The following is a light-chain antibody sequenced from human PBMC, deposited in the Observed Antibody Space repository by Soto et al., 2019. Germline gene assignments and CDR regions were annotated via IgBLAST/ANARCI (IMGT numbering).Light chain of an antibody. J-gene: IGKJ2*01. CDR2: FAS. Sequence: VMTQSPATLSVSPGERAALSCRASQSVSTNLAWYQQKPGQPPRLLIYFASTRATAVPARFTAGGSGTEFTLTISSLQSDDLAVYYCQQYYSIPFTFGQGTKLEI. CDR3: QQYYSIPFT. CDR1: QSVSTN. V-gene: IGKV3-15*01.